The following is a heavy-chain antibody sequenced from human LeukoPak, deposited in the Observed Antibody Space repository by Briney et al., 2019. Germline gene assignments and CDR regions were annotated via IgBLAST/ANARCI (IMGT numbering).Heavy chain of an antibody. J-gene: IGHJ4*02. CDR3: PREDGGDTCYPGGY. D-gene: IGHD2-21*02. CDR1: GYILTKYV. Sequence: GASVKVSCKASGYILTKYVVHGVRQAPGQGREWMGWINVGNGDTKYSQNFQDRLTITRDTSASTVDMELSSLTSGDTALYYCPREDGGDTCYPGGYWGQGTLVTVSS. CDR2: INVGNGDT. V-gene: IGHV1-3*01.